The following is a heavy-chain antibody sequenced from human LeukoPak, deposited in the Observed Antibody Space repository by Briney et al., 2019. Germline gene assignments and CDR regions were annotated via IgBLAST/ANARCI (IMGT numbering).Heavy chain of an antibody. CDR2: IKKDGSEK. CDR3: ARVSDYYGMDV. CDR1: GFTFSNYW. V-gene: IGHV3-7*04. D-gene: IGHD3-10*01. J-gene: IGHJ6*02. Sequence: GGSLRLSCAASGFTFSNYWMSWVRPAPGKGLEWVAKIKKDGSEKDYVDSVKGRFTISRDSAKNSLYVQMNSLRAEDTAVYYCARVSDYYGMDVWGQGTTVTVSS.